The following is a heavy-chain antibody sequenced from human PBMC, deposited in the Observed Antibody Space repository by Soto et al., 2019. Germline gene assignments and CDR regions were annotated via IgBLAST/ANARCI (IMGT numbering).Heavy chain of an antibody. Sequence: GESLKISCKGSGYSFTSYWIGWVRQMPGKGLEWMGIIYPGDSDTRYSPSFQGQVTISADKSISTAYLQWSSLKASDTAMYYCARRGQLRYYHYRLDVPAQRTTVIVS. CDR3: ARRGQLRYYHYRLDV. D-gene: IGHD5-18*01. J-gene: IGHJ6*01. CDR2: IYPGDSDT. CDR1: GYSFTSYW. V-gene: IGHV5-51*01.